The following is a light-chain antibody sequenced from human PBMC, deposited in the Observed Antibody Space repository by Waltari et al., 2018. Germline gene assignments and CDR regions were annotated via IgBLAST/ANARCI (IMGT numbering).Light chain of an antibody. CDR1: SSNIGAGYD. V-gene: IGLV1-40*01. CDR2: GNS. J-gene: IGLJ3*02. CDR3: QSYDSSLSAWV. Sequence: QSVLTQPPSVSGAPGQRVTISCPGRSSNIGAGYDVHWYQQLPGTAPKLLISGNSNRPSGAPDRFSGSKSGTSASLAITGLQAEDEADYYCQSYDSSLSAWVFGGGTKLTVL.